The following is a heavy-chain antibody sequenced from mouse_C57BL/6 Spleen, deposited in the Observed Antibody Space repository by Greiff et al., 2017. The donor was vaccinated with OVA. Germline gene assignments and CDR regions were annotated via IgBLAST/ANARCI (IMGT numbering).Heavy chain of an antibody. V-gene: IGHV1-53*01. J-gene: IGHJ1*03. Sequence: QVQLQQSGTELVKPGASVKLSCKASGYTFTSYWMHWVKQRPGQGLEWIGNINPSNGGTNYNEKFKSKATLTVDKSSSTAYMQLSSLTSEDSAVYYCARSNWAYWYFDVWGTGTTVTVSS. CDR2: INPSNGGT. CDR3: ARSNWAYWYFDV. CDR1: GYTFTSYW. D-gene: IGHD4-1*01.